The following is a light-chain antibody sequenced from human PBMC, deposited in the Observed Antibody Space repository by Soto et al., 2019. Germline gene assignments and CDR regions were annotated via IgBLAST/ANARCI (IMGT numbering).Light chain of an antibody. J-gene: IGKJ5*01. Sequence: EIVLTQSPGTLSLSPGERATLSCRASQSVSSNFLAWFQQQPGQAPRLLVYAASCRVTGMPDRFSGSGSGTDFTLIISRLQPEDFAVYYCQQYVGSPITSGRETLLKIK. CDR2: AAS. CDR1: QSVSSNF. CDR3: QQYVGSPIT. V-gene: IGKV3-20*01.